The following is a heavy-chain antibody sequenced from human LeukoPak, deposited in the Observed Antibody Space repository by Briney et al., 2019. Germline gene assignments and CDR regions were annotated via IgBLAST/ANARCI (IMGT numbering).Heavy chain of an antibody. CDR3: ERTGHCSGGSCYSSDY. D-gene: IGHD2-15*01. Sequence: SETLSLTCAVYGGSFSGYYWSWIRQPPGKGLEWIGEINHSGSTNYNPSLKSRVTISVATSKNQFSLKLSSVTAADTAVYYCERTGHCSGGSCYSSDYWGQGTLVTVSS. V-gene: IGHV4-34*01. CDR2: INHSGST. CDR1: GGSFSGYY. J-gene: IGHJ4*02.